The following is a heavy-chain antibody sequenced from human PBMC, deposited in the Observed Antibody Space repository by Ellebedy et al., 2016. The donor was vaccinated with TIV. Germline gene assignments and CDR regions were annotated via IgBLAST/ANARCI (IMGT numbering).Heavy chain of an antibody. CDR2: ISSSGSYI. CDR1: GFIFSSHN. D-gene: IGHD2-15*01. Sequence: GESLKISCAASGFIFSSHNMNWVRQAPGKGLEWVSSISSSGSYIYYADSAKGRFTISRDNAKNSLYLQMNSLKTEDTAVYYCTTELCSSGCFPWIYWGQGTLVTVSS. V-gene: IGHV3-21*03. CDR3: TTELCSSGCFPWIY. J-gene: IGHJ4*02.